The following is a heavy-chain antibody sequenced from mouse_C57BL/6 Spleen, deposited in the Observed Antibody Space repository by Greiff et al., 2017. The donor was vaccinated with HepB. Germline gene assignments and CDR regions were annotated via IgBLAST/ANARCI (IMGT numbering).Heavy chain of an antibody. CDR3: ARNGGSYAMDY. CDR1: GYSFTGYY. Sequence: EVQLQQSGPELVKPGASVKISCKASGYSFTGYYMNWVKQSPEKSLEWIGEINPSTGGTTYNQKFKAKATLTVDKSSSTAYMQLKSLTSEDSAVYYCARNGGSYAMDYWGQGTSVTVSS. J-gene: IGHJ4*01. V-gene: IGHV1-42*01. CDR2: INPSTGGT.